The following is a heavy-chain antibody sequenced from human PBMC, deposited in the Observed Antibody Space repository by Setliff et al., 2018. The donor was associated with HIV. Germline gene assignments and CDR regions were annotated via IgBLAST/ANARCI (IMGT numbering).Heavy chain of an antibody. J-gene: IGHJ4*02. V-gene: IGHV4-30-4*08. D-gene: IGHD2-2*01. CDR3: VTSSSWSSRLNF. Sequence: SETLSLTCTVSGDSISRRIYYWGWIRQPPGKGLEWIGYIYYSGSTYYNPSLKSRVTISVDTSKNQFSLKVRSVSAADTAVYYCVTSSSWSSRLNFWGPGMLVTVSS. CDR1: GDSISRRIYY. CDR2: IYYSGST.